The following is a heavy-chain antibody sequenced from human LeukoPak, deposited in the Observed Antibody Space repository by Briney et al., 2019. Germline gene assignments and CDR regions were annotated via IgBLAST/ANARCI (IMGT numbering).Heavy chain of an antibody. CDR1: GFTVSSNY. Sequence: SGGSLRLSCAASGFTVSSNYMSWVRQAPGKGLEWVAVIYSDGSTYYADSVKGRFTISRDNSKNTLYLQMNSLRAEDTAVYYCARGSYQSPPGMDVWGQGTTVTVSS. V-gene: IGHV3-53*01. D-gene: IGHD2-2*01. J-gene: IGHJ6*02. CDR3: ARGSYQSPPGMDV. CDR2: IYSDGST.